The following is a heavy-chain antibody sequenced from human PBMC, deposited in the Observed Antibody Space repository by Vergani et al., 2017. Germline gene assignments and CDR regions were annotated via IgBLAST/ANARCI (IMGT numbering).Heavy chain of an antibody. CDR1: GGSISSYY. CDR3: ARVGFGEYFFDY. D-gene: IGHD3-10*01. CDR2: IYYSGST. Sequence: QVQLQESGPGLVKPSETLSLTCTVSGGSISSYYWSCIRQPPGKGLEWIGYIYYSGSTNYNPPLKSRVTISVDTSKNQFSLKLSSVTAADTAVYYCARVGFGEYFFDYWGQGTLVTVSS. J-gene: IGHJ4*02. V-gene: IGHV4-59*01.